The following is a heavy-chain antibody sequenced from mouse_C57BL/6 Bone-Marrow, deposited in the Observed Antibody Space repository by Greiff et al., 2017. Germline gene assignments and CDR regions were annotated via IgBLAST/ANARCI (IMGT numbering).Heavy chain of an antibody. CDR3: ARNPITTVVATKAMDY. J-gene: IGHJ4*01. V-gene: IGHV2-2*01. CDR2: IWSGGST. Sequence: QVQLQQSGPGLVQPSQSLSITCTVSGFSLTSYGVHWVRQSPGKGLEWLGVIWSGGSTDYNAAFISRLSISKDNSKSQVFFKMNSLQADDTAIYYCARNPITTVVATKAMDYWGQGTSVTVSS. D-gene: IGHD1-1*01. CDR1: GFSLTSYG.